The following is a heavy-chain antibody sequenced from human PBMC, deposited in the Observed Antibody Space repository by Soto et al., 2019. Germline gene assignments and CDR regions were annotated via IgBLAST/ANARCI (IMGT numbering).Heavy chain of an antibody. Sequence: ASVKVSCKASGYTFTSYAMHWVRQAPGQRLEWMGWINAGNGNTKYSQKFQGRVTITRDTSASTAYMELSSLRCEETAVYSCARESSGYSRRWAFDYWGKGILVTVSS. V-gene: IGHV1-3*01. CDR2: INAGNGNT. J-gene: IGHJ4*02. D-gene: IGHD6-13*01. CDR3: ARESSGYSRRWAFDY. CDR1: GYTFTSYA.